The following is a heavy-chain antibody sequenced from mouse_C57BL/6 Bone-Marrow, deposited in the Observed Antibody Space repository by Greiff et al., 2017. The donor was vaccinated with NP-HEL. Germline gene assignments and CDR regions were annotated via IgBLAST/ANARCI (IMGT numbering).Heavy chain of an antibody. CDR1: GYSITSGYY. J-gene: IGHJ4*01. Sequence: EVQLQESGPGLVKPSQSLSLTCSVTGYSITSGYYWNWIRQFPGNKLEWMGYISYDGSNNYNPSLKNRISITRDTSKNQFFLKLNSVTTEDTATYYCAREGDYCAMDYWGQGTSVTVSS. CDR3: AREGDYCAMDY. V-gene: IGHV3-6*01. CDR2: ISYDGSN.